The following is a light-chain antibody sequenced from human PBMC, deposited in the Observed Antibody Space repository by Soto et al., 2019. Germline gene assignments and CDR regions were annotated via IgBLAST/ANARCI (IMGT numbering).Light chain of an antibody. CDR3: QSYDSSLSGSEV. J-gene: IGLJ1*01. V-gene: IGLV2-14*01. CDR2: EVS. Sequence: QSVLTQPASVSGSPGQSITISCTGTSSDVGGYNYVSWYQQHPGKAPKLMIYEVSNRPSGVPDRFSGSKSGTSASLAITGLQAEDEADYYCQSYDSSLSGSEVFGTGTKVTVL. CDR1: SSDVGGYNY.